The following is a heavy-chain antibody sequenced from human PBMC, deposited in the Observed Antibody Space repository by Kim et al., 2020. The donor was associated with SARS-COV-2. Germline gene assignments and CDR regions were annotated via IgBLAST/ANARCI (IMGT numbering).Heavy chain of an antibody. V-gene: IGHV3-33*01. D-gene: IGHD5-18*01. J-gene: IGHJ4*02. Sequence: GGSLRLSCAASGFTFSSYGMHWVRQAPGKGLEWVAVIWYDGSNKYYADSVKGRFTISRDNSKNTLYLQMNSLRAEDTAVYYCAGNVDTAMWGLDYWGQGTLVTVSS. CDR1: GFTFSSYG. CDR3: AGNVDTAMWGLDY. CDR2: IWYDGSNK.